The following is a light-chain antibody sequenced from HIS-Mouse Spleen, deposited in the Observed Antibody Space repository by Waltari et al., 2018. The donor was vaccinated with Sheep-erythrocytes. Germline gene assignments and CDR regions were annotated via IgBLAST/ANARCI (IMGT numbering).Light chain of an antibody. CDR3: AAWDDSLNGVV. J-gene: IGLJ2*01. CDR1: SSNIGRNT. V-gene: IGLV1-44*01. CDR2: SNN. Sequence: QSVLTQPPSASGTPGQRVTISCSGSSSNIGRNTVNWYQQLPGTAPKLLIYSNNQRPSGCPDRFSGSKSGTSASLAISGLQSEDEADYYCAAWDDSLNGVVFGGGTKLTVL.